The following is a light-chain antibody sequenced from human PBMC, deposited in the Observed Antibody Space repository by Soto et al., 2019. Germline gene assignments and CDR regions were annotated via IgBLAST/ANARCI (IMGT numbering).Light chain of an antibody. J-gene: IGLJ2*01. CDR1: SSDVGGYNY. CDR3: SSYAGSNNFDVV. V-gene: IGLV2-8*01. Sequence: QSALTQPPSASGSPGQSVTISCTGTSSDVGGYNYVSWYQQHTGKAPKLMIYEVSKRPSGVPDRFSGSKSGNTASLTVSGLQAEDEADYYGSSYAGSNNFDVVFGGGTKRT. CDR2: EVS.